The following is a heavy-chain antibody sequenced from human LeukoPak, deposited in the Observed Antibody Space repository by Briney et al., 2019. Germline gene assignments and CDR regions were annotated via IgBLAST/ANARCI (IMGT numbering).Heavy chain of an antibody. D-gene: IGHD6-19*01. CDR2: INHSGST. CDR1: GGSFSGYY. J-gene: IGHJ4*02. Sequence: SETLSLTCAVYGGSFSGYYWSWIRQPPGKGLEWIGEINHSGSTNYNPSLKSRVTISVDTSKNQFSLKLSSVTAADTAVYYCARARAGIAVAGTAWDHFDYWGQGTLVTVSS. CDR3: ARARAGIAVAGTAWDHFDY. V-gene: IGHV4-34*01.